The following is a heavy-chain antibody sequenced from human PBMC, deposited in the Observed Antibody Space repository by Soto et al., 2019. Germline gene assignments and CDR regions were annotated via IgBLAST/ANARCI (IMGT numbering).Heavy chain of an antibody. CDR1: GFTFSSYS. CDR2: ISSSSSTI. J-gene: IGHJ5*02. D-gene: IGHD3-3*01. V-gene: IGHV3-48*02. Sequence: PGGSLRLSCAASGFTFSSYSMNWVRQAPGKGLEWVSYISSSSSTIYYADSVKGRFTISRDNAKNSLYLQMNSLRDEDTAVYYCAREGLHYDFWSGSRPHTPWFDPWGQGTLVTVSS. CDR3: AREGLHYDFWSGSRPHTPWFDP.